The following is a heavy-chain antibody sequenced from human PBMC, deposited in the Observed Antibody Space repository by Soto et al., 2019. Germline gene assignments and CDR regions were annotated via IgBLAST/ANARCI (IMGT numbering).Heavy chain of an antibody. J-gene: IGHJ4*02. CDR1: CSSINSSGYY. CDR3: ARLPSRHLVDY. Sequence: SETLSLTCTVSCSSINSSGYYWGWIRQPPGKGLEWIGSMFYGVSTYYNPSLKSRVTVSVDTSKNQFSLNLRSVTDADTAVYYCARLPSRHLVDYWGKGTLVTVSS. V-gene: IGHV4-39*01. CDR2: MFYGVST. D-gene: IGHD3-3*02.